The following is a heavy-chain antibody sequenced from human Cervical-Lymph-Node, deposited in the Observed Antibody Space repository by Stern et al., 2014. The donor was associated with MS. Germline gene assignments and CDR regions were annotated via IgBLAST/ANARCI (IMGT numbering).Heavy chain of an antibody. CDR1: GGSISSGDYY. D-gene: IGHD2-2*01. V-gene: IGHV4-30-4*01. J-gene: IGHJ5*02. Sequence: QVQLQESGPGLVKPSQTLSLTCTVSGGSISSGDYYWSWIRQPPGKGLEWIGDIYYSGSTYYNQYLKSRVTISVDTSKNQFSLKLSSVTAADTAVYYCASANCSSTSCPNWFDPWGQGTLVTVSS. CDR2: IYYSGST. CDR3: ASANCSSTSCPNWFDP.